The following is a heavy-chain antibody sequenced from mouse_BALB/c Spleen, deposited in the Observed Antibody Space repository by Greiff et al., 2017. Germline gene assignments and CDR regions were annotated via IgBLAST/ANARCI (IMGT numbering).Heavy chain of an antibody. J-gene: IGHJ4*01. CDR3: ASPSYGSSYGYAMDY. CDR1: GYTFSSYW. D-gene: IGHD1-1*01. CDR2: ILPGSGST. Sequence: QVQLQQSGAELMKPGASVKISCKATGYTFSSYWIEWVKQRPGHGLEWIGEILPGSGSTNYNEKFKGKATFTADTSSNTAYMQLSSLTSEDSAVYYCASPSYGSSYGYAMDYWGQGTSVTVSS. V-gene: IGHV1-9*01.